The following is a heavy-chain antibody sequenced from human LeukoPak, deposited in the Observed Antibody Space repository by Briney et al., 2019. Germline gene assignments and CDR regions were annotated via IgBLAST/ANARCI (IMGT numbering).Heavy chain of an antibody. CDR1: GGSFSDDY. Sequence: SETLSLTCAVSGGSFSDDYWNWIRQPPGKGLEWLGEINHSGSHEFNPSLTSRLTMSVDTSQNQFSLHLTSVTAADTAIYYCARSIVGPGTSYFDQWGQGTLVAVSS. V-gene: IGHV4-34*01. CDR2: INHSGSH. D-gene: IGHD1-26*01. J-gene: IGHJ4*02. CDR3: ARSIVGPGTSYFDQ.